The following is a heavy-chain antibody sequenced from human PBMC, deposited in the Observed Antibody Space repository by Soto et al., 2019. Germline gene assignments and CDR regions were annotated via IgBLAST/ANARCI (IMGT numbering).Heavy chain of an antibody. J-gene: IGHJ5*01. CDR2: INSDGSST. Sequence: GGSLRLSCAASGVTFSGYWMHWVRQAPGKGLVWVSRINSDGSSTSYADSVKGRFTISRDNAKNTLHLQMNSLRVEDTAVYYCARACCNEQNWFDSRGQGTLVTVSS. V-gene: IGHV3-74*01. CDR1: GVTFSGYW. D-gene: IGHD6-13*01. CDR3: ARACCNEQNWFDS.